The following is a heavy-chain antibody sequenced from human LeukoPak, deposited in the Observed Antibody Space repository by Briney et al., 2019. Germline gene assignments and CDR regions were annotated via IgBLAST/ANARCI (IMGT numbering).Heavy chain of an antibody. V-gene: IGHV3-53*01. CDR2: IYSGGST. CDR1: GFTVSSNY. D-gene: IGHD4-11*01. J-gene: IGHJ5*02. CDR3: ACTGVYSNYGWFDP. Sequence: GGSLKLSCAASGFTVSSNYMSWVRQAPGKGLEWVSVIYSGGSTYYADSVKGRFTISRDNSKNTLYLQMNSLRAEDTAVYYCACTGVYSNYGWFDPWGQGPLVTVSS.